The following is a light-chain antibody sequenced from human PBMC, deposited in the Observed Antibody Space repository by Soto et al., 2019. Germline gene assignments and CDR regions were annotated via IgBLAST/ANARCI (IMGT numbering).Light chain of an antibody. CDR1: SSNVGGYNL. CDR3: CSFAGGATFV. CDR2: EAD. Sequence: QSALTQPASVSGSPGQSITISCTGTSSNVGGYNLVSWYQHHPGKAPKLIIYEADKRPSGVSDRFSGSKSGNTASLTISGLQAEDEADFSCCSFAGGATFVFGGGTKLTVL. V-gene: IGLV2-23*02. J-gene: IGLJ2*01.